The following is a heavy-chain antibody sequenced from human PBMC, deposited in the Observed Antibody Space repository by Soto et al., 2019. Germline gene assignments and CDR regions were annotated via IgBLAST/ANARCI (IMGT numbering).Heavy chain of an antibody. V-gene: IGHV4-59*01. Sequence: XXTLSLAFIVSGDSIPSCYWCWIRQPPGKGLEWIGYLYYSGSTNYNPPLKSRVTLSVDTSTNPFPLKLSYVTAADTAVYYCARDQQRRPLDYWGQGTLVTVSS. CDR1: GDSIPSCY. CDR2: LYYSGST. D-gene: IGHD1-1*01. J-gene: IGHJ4*02. CDR3: ARDQQRRPLDY.